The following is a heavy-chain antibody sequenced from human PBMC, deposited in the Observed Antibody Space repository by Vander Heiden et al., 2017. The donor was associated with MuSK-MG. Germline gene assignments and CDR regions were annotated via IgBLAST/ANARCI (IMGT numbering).Heavy chain of an antibody. V-gene: IGHV2-5*02. CDR2: IYWDDDK. Sequence: QITLKESGPTLVKPTQTLTLTCTFSGFSLSTSGVGVGWIRQPPGKALEWLALIYWDDDKRYSPSLKSRLTITKDTSKNQVVLTMTNMDPVETATYYCAHSQYYDFWSGYYTGIGFDYWGQGTLVTVSS. D-gene: IGHD3-3*01. J-gene: IGHJ4*02. CDR1: GFSLSTSGVG. CDR3: AHSQYYDFWSGYYTGIGFDY.